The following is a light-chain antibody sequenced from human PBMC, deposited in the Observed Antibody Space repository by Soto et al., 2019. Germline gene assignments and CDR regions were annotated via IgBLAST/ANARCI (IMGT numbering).Light chain of an antibody. J-gene: IGKJ2*01. CDR2: ATS. CDR1: QTIDTY. CDR3: QQYYSHPQT. Sequence: AIQMTQSPSSFSASVGDRVTITCRARQTIDTYLAWYQQKPGKAPNLLIYATSTLESGVPSRFSGSGSGTDFTLTINSLHSEDFATYYCQQYYSHPQTFGQGTKVDIK. V-gene: IGKV1-8*01.